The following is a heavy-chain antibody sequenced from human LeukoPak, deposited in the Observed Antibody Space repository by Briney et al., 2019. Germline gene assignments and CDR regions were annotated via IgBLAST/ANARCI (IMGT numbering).Heavy chain of an antibody. V-gene: IGHV3-53*01. CDR1: GFTVSSNY. CDR3: ARDRLTYMDV. Sequence: GGSLRLSCAASGFTVSSNYMSGVRQAPGKGLEWVSVIYSGGSTYYADSVEGRFTISRDNSKNTLYLQMNSLRAEDTAVYYCARDRLTYMDVWGKGTTVTISS. CDR2: IYSGGST. J-gene: IGHJ6*03.